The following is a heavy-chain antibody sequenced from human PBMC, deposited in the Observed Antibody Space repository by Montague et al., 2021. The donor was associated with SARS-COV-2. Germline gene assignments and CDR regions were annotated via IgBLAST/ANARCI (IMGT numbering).Heavy chain of an antibody. V-gene: IGHV2-70*11. Sequence: PGLVKPTQTLTLTCTFSGFSLNTSGICVSWIRQPPGKALEWLARXDWDDDKYYSTSLKTRLTISKDTSKNQVVLTMTNMDPVDTATYYCAQTYAPSAVAVDYWGQGTLVTVSS. CDR3: AQTYAPSAVAVDY. CDR2: XDWDDDK. D-gene: IGHD6-19*01. J-gene: IGHJ4*02. CDR1: GFSLNTSGIC.